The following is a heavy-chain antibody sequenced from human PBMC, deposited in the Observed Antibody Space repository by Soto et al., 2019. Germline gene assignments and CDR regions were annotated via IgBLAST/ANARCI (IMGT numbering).Heavy chain of an antibody. CDR1: GVTFSSYA. J-gene: IGHJ4*02. V-gene: IGHV3-23*01. D-gene: IGHD3-10*01. Sequence: LRLSCIVSGVTFSSYAMGWVRRAPGKGLEWVSAISGSGGTTYYADSVKGRFTISRDNSNNTLSLQMSSLRAEDTAVYYCAKHRAGFGSGSDTYYFDSWGQGTLVTVSS. CDR3: AKHRAGFGSGSDTYYFDS. CDR2: ISGSGGTT.